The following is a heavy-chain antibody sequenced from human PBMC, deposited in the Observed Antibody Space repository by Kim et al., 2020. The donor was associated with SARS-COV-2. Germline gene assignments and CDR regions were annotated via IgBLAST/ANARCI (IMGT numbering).Heavy chain of an antibody. CDR3: AREGIAVAESY. J-gene: IGHJ4*02. Sequence: TYNADSVKGRFTISRDNSKNTLYLQMNSLRAEDTAVYYCAREGIAVAESYWGQGTLVTVSS. CDR2: T. D-gene: IGHD6-19*01. V-gene: IGHV3-66*01.